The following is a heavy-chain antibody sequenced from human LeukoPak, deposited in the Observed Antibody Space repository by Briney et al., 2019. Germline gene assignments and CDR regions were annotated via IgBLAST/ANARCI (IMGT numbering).Heavy chain of an antibody. V-gene: IGHV4-39*01. Sequence: KSSETLSLTCTVSGVSISSSNSYWGWIRQPPGKGLEWIGEINHSGSTNYNPSLKSRVTISVDTSKNQFSLKLSSVTAADTAVYYCARHGSVRDRRARYWGQGTLVTVSS. CDR2: INHSGST. CDR3: ARHGSVRDRRARY. D-gene: IGHD1-26*01. CDR1: GVSISSSNSY. J-gene: IGHJ4*02.